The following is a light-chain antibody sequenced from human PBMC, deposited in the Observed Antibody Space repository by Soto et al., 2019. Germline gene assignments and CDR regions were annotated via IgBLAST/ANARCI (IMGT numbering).Light chain of an antibody. Sequence: EVVLTQSLATLSLSPGERATLSCRASQNINNYLAWYQQKPGQAPRLLIYDASNRATGIPARFSGSGSGTDFILTISSLEPEDFGVYYCQQRNNWVTFGGGTKVEIK. CDR1: QNINNY. CDR3: QQRNNWVT. J-gene: IGKJ4*01. CDR2: DAS. V-gene: IGKV3-11*01.